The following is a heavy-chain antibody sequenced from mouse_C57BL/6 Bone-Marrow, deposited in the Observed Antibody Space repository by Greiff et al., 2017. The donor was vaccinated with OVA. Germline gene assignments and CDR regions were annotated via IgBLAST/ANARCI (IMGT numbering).Heavy chain of an antibody. CDR2: ISSGSSTI. Sequence: EVMLVESGGGLVKPGGSLKLSCAASGFTFSDYGMHWVRQAPEKGLEWVAYISSGSSTIYYADTVKGRFTISRDNAKNTLFLQMTSLRSEDTAMYYGARPGGNYGVFDYWGQGTTLTVSS. J-gene: IGHJ2*01. CDR1: GFTFSDYG. D-gene: IGHD2-1*01. V-gene: IGHV5-17*01. CDR3: ARPGGNYGVFDY.